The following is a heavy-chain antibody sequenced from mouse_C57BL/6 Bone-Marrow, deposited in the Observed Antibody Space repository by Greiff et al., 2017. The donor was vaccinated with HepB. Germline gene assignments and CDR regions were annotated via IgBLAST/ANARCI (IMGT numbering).Heavy chain of an antibody. Sequence: EVKLVESGGGLVQPGGSLKLSCAASGFTFSDYGMAWVRQAPRKGPEWVAFISNLAYSIYYADTVTGRFTISRENAKNTLYLEMSSLRSEDTAMYYCARHELGRGGFAYWGQGTLVTVSA. CDR1: GFTFSDYG. CDR2: ISNLAYSI. D-gene: IGHD4-1*01. CDR3: ARHELGRGGFAY. V-gene: IGHV5-15*01. J-gene: IGHJ3*01.